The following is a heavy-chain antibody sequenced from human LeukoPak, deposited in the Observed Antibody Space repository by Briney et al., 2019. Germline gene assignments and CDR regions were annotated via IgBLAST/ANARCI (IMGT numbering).Heavy chain of an antibody. CDR1: GFTFSSYS. D-gene: IGHD2-2*01. J-gene: IGHJ6*03. V-gene: IGHV3-21*01. CDR3: ARGQMRKVPAAMSYYYYYYMDV. Sequence: GGSLRLSCAASGFTFSSYSMNWVRQAPGKGLEWVSSISSSSSYIYYADSVKGRFSISRDNAKNSLYLQMNSLRAEDTAVYYCARGQMRKVPAAMSYYYYYYMDVWGKGTTVTVSS. CDR2: ISSSSSYI.